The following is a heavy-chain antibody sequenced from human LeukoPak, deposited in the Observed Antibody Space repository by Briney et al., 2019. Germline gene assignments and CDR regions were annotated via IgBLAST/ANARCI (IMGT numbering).Heavy chain of an antibody. Sequence: WASVKVSCKASGYTFTSYYMHWVRQAPGQGLEWMGIINPSGGSTSYAQKFQGRVTMTRDTSTSTVYMELSSLRSEDTAVYYCARRPVTTNYYYGMDVWGQGTTVTVSS. V-gene: IGHV1-46*01. CDR3: ARRPVTTNYYYGMDV. D-gene: IGHD4-17*01. CDR1: GYTFTSYY. CDR2: INPSGGST. J-gene: IGHJ6*02.